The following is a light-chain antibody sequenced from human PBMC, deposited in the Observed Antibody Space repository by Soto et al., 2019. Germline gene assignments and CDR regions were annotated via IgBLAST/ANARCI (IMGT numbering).Light chain of an antibody. CDR2: DVS. V-gene: IGKV1-33*01. Sequence: DIPMTQSPSSLSASVGDRVTITCQASQDISNYLSWYQQKPGKAPKLLIYDVSNLETGVPPRFSGSGSGTDFTFTISSLQAEDIATYYCQQYDTLPLTFGGGTKVEI. CDR3: QQYDTLPLT. J-gene: IGKJ4*01. CDR1: QDISNY.